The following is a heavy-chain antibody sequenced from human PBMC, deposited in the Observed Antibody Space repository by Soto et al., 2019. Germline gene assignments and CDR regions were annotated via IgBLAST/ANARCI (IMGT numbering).Heavy chain of an antibody. CDR3: ARGGGYASGYGMDV. CDR1: GGSFSGYY. CDR2: INHSGST. V-gene: IGHV4-34*01. D-gene: IGHD3-22*01. J-gene: IGHJ6*02. Sequence: PSETLSLTCAVYGGSFSGYYWSWIRQPPGKGLEWIGEINHSGSTNYNPSLKSRVTISVDKSKNQFSLKLSSVTAADTAVYYCARGGGYASGYGMDVWGQGTTVTVSS.